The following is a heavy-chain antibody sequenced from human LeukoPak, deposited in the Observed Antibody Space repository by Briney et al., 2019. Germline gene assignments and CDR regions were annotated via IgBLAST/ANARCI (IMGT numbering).Heavy chain of an antibody. CDR3: STIRGYSGYAHNSPFDY. CDR1: GSTFSNYG. V-gene: IGHV3-30*02. D-gene: IGHD5-12*01. J-gene: IGHJ4*02. Sequence: GGSLRLSCAASGSTFSNYGMHWICQGPAKGLEWVAFRRYDGSNKYCEDSVKDRCAISRDNSKKTLYLQMNSLIADDTPVYHYSTIRGYSGYAHNSPFDYWGQGNLVPVSS. CDR2: RRYDGSNK.